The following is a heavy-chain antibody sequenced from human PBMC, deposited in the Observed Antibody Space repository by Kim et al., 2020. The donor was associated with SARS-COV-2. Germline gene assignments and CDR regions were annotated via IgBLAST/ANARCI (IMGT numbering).Heavy chain of an antibody. CDR2: FYYGGNT. J-gene: IGHJ4*01. V-gene: IGHV4-39*01. CDR1: GASVSSGSRS. D-gene: IGHD2-8*01. Sequence: SETPSLTCTVSGASVSSGSRSWGWIRKPPGKGLEWIASFYYGGNTYYNPSLKSRVTISVDTSKNQFSLKLDSVTAADTALYYCARPGGTNGWFYFDYWG. CDR3: ARPGGTNGWFYFDY.